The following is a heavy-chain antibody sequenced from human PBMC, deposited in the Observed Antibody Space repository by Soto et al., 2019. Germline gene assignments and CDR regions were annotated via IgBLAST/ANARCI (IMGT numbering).Heavy chain of an antibody. CDR3: ARARYDNSGYYAENYPDC. Sequence: SETLSLTCTVSGGSVRSDSFYWSWIRQPPGKGLEWIAFIYHSGSTNYNPSLNSRVTISVDTSKNRFSLKLTSLTAADTAIYYGARARYDNSGYYAENYPDCWGQGTLVTVSS. CDR2: IYHSGST. V-gene: IGHV4-61*01. J-gene: IGHJ4*02. CDR1: GGSVRSDSFY. D-gene: IGHD3-22*01.